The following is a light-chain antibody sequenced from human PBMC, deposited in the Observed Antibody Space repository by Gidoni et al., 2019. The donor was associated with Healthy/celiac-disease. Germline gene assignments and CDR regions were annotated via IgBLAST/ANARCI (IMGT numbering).Light chain of an antibody. CDR3: QQRSNWPAT. V-gene: IGKV3-11*01. Sequence: EIELTQSPATLSLSPGDRATLTCRASQSVSSYLAWYQQKPGQAPRLLIYDASNLASGIPSRFSGSGSGTDFTLTISSLEPEDFAVYSCQQRSNWPATFGRGTKVEIK. CDR1: QSVSSY. J-gene: IGKJ4*01. CDR2: DAS.